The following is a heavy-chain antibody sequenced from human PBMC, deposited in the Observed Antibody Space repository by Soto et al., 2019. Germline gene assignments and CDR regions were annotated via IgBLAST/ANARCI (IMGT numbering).Heavy chain of an antibody. CDR2: ISYDGSNK. J-gene: IGHJ6*02. CDR3: AKDRGLYGDYTSYYYFYGMDV. Sequence: GGSLRLSCAASGFTFSSYGMPWVRQAPGKGLEWVAVISYDGSNKYYADSVKGRFTISRDNSKNTLYLQMNSLRAEDTAVYYCAKDRGLYGDYTSYYYFYGMDVWGPGTTVTVSS. D-gene: IGHD4-17*01. V-gene: IGHV3-30*18. CDR1: GFTFSSYG.